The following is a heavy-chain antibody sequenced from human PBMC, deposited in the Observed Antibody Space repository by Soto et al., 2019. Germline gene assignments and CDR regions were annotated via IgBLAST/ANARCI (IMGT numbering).Heavy chain of an antibody. CDR2: ISYDGSNK. Sequence: CCKASRYTLASCAMQWVRQAPCKWLEWVAVISYDGSNKYYADSVKGRFTISRDNSKNTLYLQMNSLRAEDTAVYYCAKELYGSGSYYNEAFDYWGQGTLVTVSS. J-gene: IGHJ4*02. D-gene: IGHD3-10*01. V-gene: IGHV3-30-3*02. CDR1: RYTLASCA. CDR3: AKELYGSGSYYNEAFDY.